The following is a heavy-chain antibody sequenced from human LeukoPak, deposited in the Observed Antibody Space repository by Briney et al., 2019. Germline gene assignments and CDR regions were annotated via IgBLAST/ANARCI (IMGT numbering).Heavy chain of an antibody. CDR3: AKDRTVGASYWYFDL. V-gene: IGHV3-23*01. CDR1: GFTFNIYA. CDR2: ISGSGGST. J-gene: IGHJ2*01. Sequence: GGSLRLSCTASGFTFNIYAMNWVRQAPGKGLEWVSVISGSGGSTYYADSVKGRFTISRDSSKNTLFLHMNTLRAEDTAIYYCAKDRTVGASYWYFDLWGRGTLVTVSS. D-gene: IGHD1-26*01.